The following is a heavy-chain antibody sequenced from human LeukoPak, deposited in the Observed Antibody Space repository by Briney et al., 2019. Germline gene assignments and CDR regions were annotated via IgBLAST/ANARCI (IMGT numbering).Heavy chain of an antibody. CDR2: ISSSGSTI. Sequence: GGSLRLSCAASGITFSSYEMNWVRQAPGKGLEWISYISSSGSTIYYADSVKGRFTISRDNAKNSLYLQMNSLRAEDTAVYYCARRSRSSYYYDMDVWGQGTTVTVSS. CDR1: GITFSSYE. V-gene: IGHV3-48*03. J-gene: IGHJ6*02. D-gene: IGHD1-26*01. CDR3: ARRSRSSYYYDMDV.